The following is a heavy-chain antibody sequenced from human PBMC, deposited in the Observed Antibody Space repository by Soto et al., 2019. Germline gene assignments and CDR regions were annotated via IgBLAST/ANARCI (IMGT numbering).Heavy chain of an antibody. CDR3: VRATYFSDSSGYTRCLDY. CDR2: SRDKPQGCST. CDR1: GFTLSDHY. Sequence: GGSLRLSCAVSGFTLSDHYIDWVRQAPGKGLEWVGRSRDKPQGCSTAYAASVKGRFTTSRDESKNSAYLQMNSLKTEDTAVYYCVRATYFSDSSGYTRCLDYWGQGTLVTVSS. V-gene: IGHV3-72*01. D-gene: IGHD3-22*01. J-gene: IGHJ4*02.